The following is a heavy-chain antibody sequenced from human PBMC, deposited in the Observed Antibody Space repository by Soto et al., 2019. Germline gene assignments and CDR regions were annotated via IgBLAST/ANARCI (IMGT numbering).Heavy chain of an antibody. CDR2: INDSGST. J-gene: IGHJ3*02. CDR3: ARGSNYGDYAYSFDI. CDR1: GGSFSGYY. D-gene: IGHD4-17*01. V-gene: IGHV4-34*01. Sequence: PXATLSLTCAVYGGSFSGYYWNWIRQPPGKGLEWIGEINDSGSTNYNPSLKSRLTISVDTSKNQFSLKLSSVTAADTAVYYCARGSNYGDYAYSFDIWGQGTMVTVSS.